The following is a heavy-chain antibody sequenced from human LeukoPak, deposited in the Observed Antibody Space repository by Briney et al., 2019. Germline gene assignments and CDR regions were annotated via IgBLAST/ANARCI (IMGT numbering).Heavy chain of an antibody. V-gene: IGHV3-74*01. Sequence: PGESLRLSCAASGFIISGDYMHWVRQVPGKGLVWVSRINGDGSGADYADSVKGRFTISRDNAKNTLYLQMNSLRAEDTAVYYCARSFYYGSGSHGMDVWGQGTTVTVSS. CDR3: ARSFYYGSGSHGMDV. CDR1: GFIISGDY. CDR2: INGDGSGA. D-gene: IGHD3-10*01. J-gene: IGHJ6*02.